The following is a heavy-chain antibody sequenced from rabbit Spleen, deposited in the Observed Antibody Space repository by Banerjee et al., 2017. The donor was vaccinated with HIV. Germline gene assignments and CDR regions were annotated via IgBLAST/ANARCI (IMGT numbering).Heavy chain of an antibody. D-gene: IGHD6-1*01. CDR2: IDAGSSGIT. V-gene: IGHV1S45*01. J-gene: IGHJ4*01. CDR1: GFSFSSRYY. CDR3: ARDVAGYAAYGDDNL. Sequence: EQLEESGGDLVKPEGSLTLTCTASGFSFSSRYYITWVRQAPGTGLEWIACIDAGSSGITYYASWAKGRFTISKTSSTTVTLQMTSLTAADTATYFCARDVAGYAAYGDDNLWGQGTLVTVS.